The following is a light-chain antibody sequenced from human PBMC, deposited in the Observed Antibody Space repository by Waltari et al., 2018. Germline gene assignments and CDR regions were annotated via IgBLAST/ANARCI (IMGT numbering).Light chain of an antibody. CDR3: CSYTSSDTYV. CDR1: RSAFSPLDY. V-gene: IGLV2-14*03. J-gene: IGLJ1*01. CDR2: DVV. Sequence: SALPQPAPASGSPGQSSTLSSTGTRSAFSPLDYGSWYQQRPGKVPRLIIYDVVKRPSGVSNRFSGSMSGYTATLTISGLQAEDEADYYCCSYTSSDTYVFGSGTTVTVL.